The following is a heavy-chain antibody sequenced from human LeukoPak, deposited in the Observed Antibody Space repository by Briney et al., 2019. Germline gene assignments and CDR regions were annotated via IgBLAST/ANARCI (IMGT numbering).Heavy chain of an antibody. CDR2: INHSGST. D-gene: IGHD2-15*01. V-gene: IGHV4-34*01. J-gene: IGHJ4*02. CDR1: GGSFSGYY. CDR3: ARGYCSGGSCYDTPLDY. Sequence: PSETLSLTCAVYGGSFSGYYWSWIRQPPGKGLGWIGEINHSGSTNYNPSLKSRVTISVDTSKNQFSPKLSSVTAADTAVYYCARGYCSGGSCYDTPLDYWGQGTLVTVSS.